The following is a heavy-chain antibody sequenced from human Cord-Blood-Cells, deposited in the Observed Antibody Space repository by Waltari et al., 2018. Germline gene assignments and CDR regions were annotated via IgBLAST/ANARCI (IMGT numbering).Heavy chain of an antibody. CDR3: ARGAPPPGLASIAARRTSFDI. V-gene: IGHV4-34*01. CDR2: INHSGST. CDR1: GGSFSGYY. Sequence: QVQLQQWGAGLLKPSATLSLTCAVYGGSFSGYYCSWIRQPPGQGLEWIGEINHSGSTNYNPSLKSRVTISVDTSKNQFSLELSAVTAADTAVYYWARGAPPPGLASIAARRTSFDIWGQGTMVAVSS. J-gene: IGHJ3*02. D-gene: IGHD6-6*01.